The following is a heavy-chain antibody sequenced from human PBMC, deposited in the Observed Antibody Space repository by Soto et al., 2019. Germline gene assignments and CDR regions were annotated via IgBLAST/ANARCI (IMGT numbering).Heavy chain of an antibody. CDR2: IYYSGST. J-gene: IGHJ4*02. Sequence: PSETLSLTWTVSGGSISSYYWSWIRQPPGKGLEWIGYIYYSGSTNYNPSLKSRVTISVDTSKNQFSLKLSSVTAADTAVYYCARCMAAVDRPFDYWGQGTLVTVSS. CDR3: ARCMAAVDRPFDY. CDR1: GGSISSYY. D-gene: IGHD6-13*01. V-gene: IGHV4-59*01.